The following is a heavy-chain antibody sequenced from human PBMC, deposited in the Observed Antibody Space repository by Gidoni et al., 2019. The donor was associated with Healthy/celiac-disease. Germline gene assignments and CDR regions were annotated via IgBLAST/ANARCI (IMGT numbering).Heavy chain of an antibody. Sequence: QVQLVESGGGVVQPGRSLRISCAASGFTWHSYGMHWVRQAPGKGLEWVAVIWYDGSNKYYADSVKGRFTISRDNSKNTLFLQMNSLRAEDTAVYYCARDAGYCGGGNCYSGYYYYYMDVWGKGTTVTVSS. V-gene: IGHV3-33*01. D-gene: IGHD2-15*01. CDR2: IWYDGSNK. J-gene: IGHJ6*03. CDR3: ARDAGYCGGGNCYSGYYYYYMDV. CDR1: GFTWHSYG.